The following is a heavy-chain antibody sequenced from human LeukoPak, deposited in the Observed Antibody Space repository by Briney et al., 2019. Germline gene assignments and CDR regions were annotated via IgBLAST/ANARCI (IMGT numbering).Heavy chain of an antibody. CDR2: IYYSGST. CDR1: GGSISSYY. CDR3: ARVRHGYTFDY. J-gene: IGHJ4*02. D-gene: IGHD5-24*01. Sequence: SETLSLTCTVSGGSISSYYWSRIRQPPGKGLEWIGYIYYSGSTNYNPSLKSRVTISVDTSKNQFSLKLSSVTAADTAVYYCARVRHGYTFDYWGQGTLVTVSS. V-gene: IGHV4-59*01.